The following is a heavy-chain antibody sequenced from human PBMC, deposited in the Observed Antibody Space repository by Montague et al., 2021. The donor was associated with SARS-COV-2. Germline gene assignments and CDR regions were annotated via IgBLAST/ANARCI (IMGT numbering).Heavy chain of an antibody. CDR2: ISSSSSYI. CDR1: GFTFSSYS. V-gene: IGHV3-21*01. J-gene: IGHJ6*03. CDR3: ARDPALYYYYMDV. Sequence: PLRLSCAASGFTFSSYSMNWVRQAPGKGLGWVSSISSSSSYIYYADSVKGRFTISRDNAKNSLYLQMNSLRAEDTAVYYCARDPALYYYYMDVWGKGTTVTVSS.